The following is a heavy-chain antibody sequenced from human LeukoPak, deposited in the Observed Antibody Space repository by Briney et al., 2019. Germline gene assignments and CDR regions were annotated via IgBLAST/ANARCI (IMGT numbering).Heavy chain of an antibody. V-gene: IGHV4-4*02. Sequence: SGTLSLTCAVSGGSISTSNWWSWVRQPPGKGLEWIGEIYHSWSTNYNPSLKSRVTISVDKSKNQFSLKLSSVTAADTAVYYCARKTYDSSGLIPHPGVFDIWGQGTMVTVSS. D-gene: IGHD3-22*01. J-gene: IGHJ3*02. CDR2: IYHSWST. CDR1: GGSISTSNW. CDR3: ARKTYDSSGLIPHPGVFDI.